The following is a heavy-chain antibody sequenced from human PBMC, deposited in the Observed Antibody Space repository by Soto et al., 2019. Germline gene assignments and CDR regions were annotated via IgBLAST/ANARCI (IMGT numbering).Heavy chain of an antibody. CDR3: ATSLVTSRTRVDY. J-gene: IGHJ4*02. V-gene: IGHV4-31*03. Sequence: PSETLSLTCTVSGGSIYTGGFYWSWIRQLPGEGLEWLGYIYYTGSTQYTPSLKSRLTISTDTSDNQFSLRLTSVTAADTAVYYCATSLVTSRTRVDYWGQGTLVTVSS. CDR1: GGSIYTGGFY. D-gene: IGHD1-26*01. CDR2: IYYTGST.